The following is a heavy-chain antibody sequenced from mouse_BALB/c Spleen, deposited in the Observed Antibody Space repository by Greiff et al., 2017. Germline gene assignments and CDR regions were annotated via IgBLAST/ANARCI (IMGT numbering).Heavy chain of an antibody. CDR2: ISSGGGNT. Sequence: EVKLVESGGGLVKPGGSLKLSCAASGFTFSSYTMSWVRQTPEKRLEWVATISSGGGNTYYPDSVKGRFTISRDNAKNNLYLKMSSLRSEDTALYYCASPYYECWFAYWGQGTLVTVSA. V-gene: IGHV5-9*03. CDR1: GFTFSSYT. CDR3: ASPYYECWFAY. J-gene: IGHJ3*01. D-gene: IGHD2-4*01.